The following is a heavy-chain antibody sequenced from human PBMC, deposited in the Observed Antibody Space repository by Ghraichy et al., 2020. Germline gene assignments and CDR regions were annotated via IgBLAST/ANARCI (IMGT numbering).Heavy chain of an antibody. CDR1: GFTFSSYA. D-gene: IGHD3-10*01. CDR3: ARDSDTYFYASGSYWRGYFDL. CDR2: ISSNGGST. Sequence: GGSLRLSCAASGFTFSSYAMHWVRQAPGKGLEYVSAISSNGGSTYYASSVKGRFTISRDNSKNTLYLQMGSLRAEDIAVYYCARDSDTYFYASGSYWRGYFDLWGRGTLVTVSS. J-gene: IGHJ2*01. V-gene: IGHV3-64*01.